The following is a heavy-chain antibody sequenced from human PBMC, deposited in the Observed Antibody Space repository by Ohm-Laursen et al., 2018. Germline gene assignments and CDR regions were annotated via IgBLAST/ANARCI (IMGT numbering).Heavy chain of an antibody. J-gene: IGHJ4*02. CDR1: GFSLNTSGIR. D-gene: IGHD3-22*01. CDR3: ARTDYDNGFPFDY. CDR2: LDWDDGQ. V-gene: IGHV2-70*04. Sequence: TQTLTLTCTFSGFSLNTSGIRVNWIRQPPGKALEWLARLDWDDGQFYSTSLKTRLTISKDTSKNQVVLTMANMDPVDTATYYCARTDYDNGFPFDYWGQGTLVTVSS.